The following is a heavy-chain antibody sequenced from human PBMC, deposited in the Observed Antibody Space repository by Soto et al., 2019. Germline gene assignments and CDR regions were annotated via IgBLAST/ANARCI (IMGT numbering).Heavy chain of an antibody. CDR2: INPNSGGT. J-gene: IGHJ4*02. V-gene: IGHV1-2*02. CDR1: GYTFTGYY. Sequence: ASVKVSCKASGYTFTGYYMHWVRQAPGQGLEWMGWINPNSGGTNYAQKFQGRVTMTRDTSISTAYMELSRLRSDDTAVYYCARVQTPNTYSYDSSGFAIPVTQGTFDYWGQGTLVTVSS. CDR3: ARVQTPNTYSYDSSGFAIPVTQGTFDY. D-gene: IGHD3-22*01.